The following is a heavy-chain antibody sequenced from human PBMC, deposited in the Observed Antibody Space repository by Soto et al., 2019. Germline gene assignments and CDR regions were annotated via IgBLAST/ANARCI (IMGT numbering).Heavy chain of an antibody. Sequence: ASETLSLTCTVSGGSITTGGYYWSWIRQLPGKGLEWIGHRYYSESTYYNPSLKSRVSISLDTSKNQFSLKLSFVTAADTAMYYCARTKCSGGSCYSWPLDYWGQGTPVTVSS. CDR1: GGSITTGGYY. CDR3: ARTKCSGGSCYSWPLDY. CDR2: RYYSEST. V-gene: IGHV4-31*03. D-gene: IGHD2-15*01. J-gene: IGHJ4*02.